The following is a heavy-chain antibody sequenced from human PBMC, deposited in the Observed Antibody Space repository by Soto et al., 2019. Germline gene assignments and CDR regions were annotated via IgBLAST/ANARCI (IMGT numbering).Heavy chain of an antibody. Sequence: QLQLQESGSGLVKPSQTLSLTCAVSGGSISSGGYSWSWIRQPPGKGLEWIGYIYHSGSTSYNPCLKSRVTISVDRSKNQVSLTLSSVTAAATAAYYFAVGSGLPRYDWGQGTLVTVSS. CDR2: IYHSGST. V-gene: IGHV4-30-2*01. CDR3: AVGSGLPRYD. D-gene: IGHD3-10*01. J-gene: IGHJ4*02. CDR1: GGSISSGGYS.